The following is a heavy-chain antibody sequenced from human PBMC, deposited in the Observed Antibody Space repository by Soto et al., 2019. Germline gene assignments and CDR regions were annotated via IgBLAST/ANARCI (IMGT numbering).Heavy chain of an antibody. CDR2: INHSGST. Sequence: SETLSLTCAVYGGSFSGYYWSWIRQPPGKGLEWIGEINHSGSTSYNPSLKSRVTISVDTSKNQFSLKLSSVTAADTAVYYCARGVATISLSHFDYWGQGTLVTVSS. D-gene: IGHD5-12*01. CDR1: GGSFSGYY. CDR3: ARGVATISLSHFDY. J-gene: IGHJ4*02. V-gene: IGHV4-34*01.